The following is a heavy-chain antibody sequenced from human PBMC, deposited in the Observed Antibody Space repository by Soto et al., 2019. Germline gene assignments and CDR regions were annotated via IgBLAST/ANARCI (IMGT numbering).Heavy chain of an antibody. Sequence: EVQLVESGGGLVKPGGSLRLSCAASGFTFSSYSMNWVRQAPGKGLEWVSSISSSSSYIYYADSVKGRFTISRDNAKNSLYLQMNSLRAEDTAVYYCAREGAVAGHYAYWGQGTLVTVSS. CDR2: ISSSSSYI. J-gene: IGHJ4*02. D-gene: IGHD6-19*01. CDR1: GFTFSSYS. CDR3: AREGAVAGHYAY. V-gene: IGHV3-21*01.